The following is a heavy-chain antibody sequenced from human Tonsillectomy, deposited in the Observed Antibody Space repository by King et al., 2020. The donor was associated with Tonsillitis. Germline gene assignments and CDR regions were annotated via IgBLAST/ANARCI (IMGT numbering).Heavy chain of an antibody. V-gene: IGHV4-59*01. CDR2: IFYSGST. CDR3: ARGSVGHSYHYGMDV. CDR1: GGSISSYY. D-gene: IGHD5-18*01. Sequence: QLQESGPGLVKPSETLSLTCTVSGGSISSYYWSWIRQPPGKGLEWFGYIFYSGSTDYNPSLKSRVSISVDTSKNQFSLKLSSVTAADTAVYYCARGSVGHSYHYGMDVWGQGTTVTVAS. J-gene: IGHJ6*02.